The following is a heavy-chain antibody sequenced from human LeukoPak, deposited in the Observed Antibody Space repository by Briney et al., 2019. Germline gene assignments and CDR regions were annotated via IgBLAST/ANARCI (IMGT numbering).Heavy chain of an antibody. Sequence: PSETLSLTCSVSGGSISSYYWSWIRQPPGKGLEWIGYTYYSGRASYNPSLKSRVTISVDTSKNQFSLRLSSLTAADTAVYYCATYRAAESGRGNWGQGTLVVVAS. CDR2: TYYSGRA. D-gene: IGHD3-10*01. CDR1: GGSISSYY. CDR3: ATYRAAESGRGN. J-gene: IGHJ4*02. V-gene: IGHV4-59*01.